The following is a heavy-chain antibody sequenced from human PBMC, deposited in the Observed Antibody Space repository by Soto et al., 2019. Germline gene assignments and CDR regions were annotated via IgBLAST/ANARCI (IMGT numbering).Heavy chain of an antibody. J-gene: IGHJ3*02. D-gene: IGHD2-2*01. CDR1: GFTFSTYA. Sequence: PGGSLRLSCVVSGFTFSTYAMNWVRQAPGRGLEWVGRIKTKTDGGTTDYAAPAKGRFTISRDDSKNTVYLQMNSLKIEDTGVYYCTTERCTGTNCYVKNAFDSWGQGTMVTVSS. CDR3: TTERCTGTNCYVKNAFDS. CDR2: IKTKTDGGTT. V-gene: IGHV3-15*01.